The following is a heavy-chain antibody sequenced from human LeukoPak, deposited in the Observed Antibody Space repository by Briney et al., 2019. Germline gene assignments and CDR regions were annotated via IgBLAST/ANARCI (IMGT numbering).Heavy chain of an antibody. Sequence: GGSLRLSCAASGFTFSSYAMSWVRQAPGKGLEWVSGISGSGVSTYYADSVKGRFTISRDNSKNTLYLQMNSLRAEDTAVYYCAKDQSDSGRSYYWSQGTLVTVSS. CDR1: GFTFSSYA. V-gene: IGHV3-23*01. D-gene: IGHD1-26*01. CDR2: ISGSGVST. J-gene: IGHJ4*02. CDR3: AKDQSDSGRSYY.